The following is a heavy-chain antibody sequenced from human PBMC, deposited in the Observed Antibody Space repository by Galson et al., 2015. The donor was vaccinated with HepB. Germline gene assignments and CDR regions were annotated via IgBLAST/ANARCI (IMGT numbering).Heavy chain of an antibody. J-gene: IGHJ6*02. Sequence: SLRLSCAASGFTFSSYGMHWVRQAPGKGLEWVAVISYDGSNKYYADSVKGRFTISRDNSKNTLYLQMNSLRAEDTAVYYCAKESLLLGGVLLYYGMDVWGQGTTVTVSS. CDR2: ISYDGSNK. CDR3: AKESLLLGGVLLYYGMDV. CDR1: GFTFSSYG. D-gene: IGHD2-15*01. V-gene: IGHV3-30*18.